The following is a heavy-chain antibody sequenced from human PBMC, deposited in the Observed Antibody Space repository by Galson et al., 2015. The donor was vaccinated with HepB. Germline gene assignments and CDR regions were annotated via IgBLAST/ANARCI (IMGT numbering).Heavy chain of an antibody. CDR2: ISYDGSNK. CDR3: AKDRTTVVTPGDY. V-gene: IGHV3-30*18. CDR1: GFTFSSYG. D-gene: IGHD4-23*01. J-gene: IGHJ4*02. Sequence: SLRLSCAASGFTFSSYGMHWVRQAPGKGLEWVAVISYDGSNKYYADSVEGRFTISRDNSKNTLYLQMNSLRAEDTAVYYCAKDRTTVVTPGDYWGQGTLVTVSS.